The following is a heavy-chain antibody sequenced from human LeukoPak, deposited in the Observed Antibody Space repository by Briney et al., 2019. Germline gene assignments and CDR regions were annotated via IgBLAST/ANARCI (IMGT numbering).Heavy chain of an antibody. J-gene: IGHJ4*02. CDR1: GGSISSYY. D-gene: IGHD3-10*01. Sequence: PSETLSLTCTVSGGSISSYYWSWIRQPPGKGLEWIGSIYYSGSTYYNPSLKSRVTISVDTSKNQFSLKLSSVTAADTAMYYCARLDRGYLQYDYWGQGTLVTVSS. CDR3: ARLDRGYLQYDY. CDR2: IYYSGST. V-gene: IGHV4-59*04.